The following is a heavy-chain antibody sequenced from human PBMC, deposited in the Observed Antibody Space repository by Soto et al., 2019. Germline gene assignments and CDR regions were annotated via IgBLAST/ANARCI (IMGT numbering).Heavy chain of an antibody. CDR2: ISSSGTI. CDR3: ARDKSLVNGMDV. CDR1: GFSFSTYE. D-gene: IGHD3-10*01. J-gene: IGHJ6*02. Sequence: EVQLVESGGGLIQPGGSLRLSCVASGFSFSTYEMNWVRQAPGKGLEWVSYISSSGTIYYADAVKGRFTISRANVKNSLFLHMSDLSADDTAVYYCARDKSLVNGMDVWGQGTTVSVSS. V-gene: IGHV3-48*03.